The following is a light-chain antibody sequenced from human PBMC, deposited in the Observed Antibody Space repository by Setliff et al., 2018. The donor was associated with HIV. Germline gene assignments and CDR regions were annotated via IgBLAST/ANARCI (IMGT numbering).Light chain of an antibody. Sequence: QSALTQPASVSGSPGQSITISCTGTSSDVGGYNYVSWYQQHPGKAPKLMIYEVSNRPSGVSNRFSGSKSGNTASLTISGVQAEDEADYYCISFTTTSTWVFGGGTQLTVL. J-gene: IGLJ3*02. CDR1: SSDVGGYNY. CDR2: EVS. V-gene: IGLV2-14*01. CDR3: ISFTTTSTWV.